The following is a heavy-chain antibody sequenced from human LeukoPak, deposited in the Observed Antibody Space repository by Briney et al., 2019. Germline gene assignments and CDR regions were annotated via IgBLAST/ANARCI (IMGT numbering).Heavy chain of an antibody. CDR2: INPNSGGT. CDR3: ARDSSSGWYRGRHYYMDV. V-gene: IGHV1-2*02. CDR1: GYTLTELS. J-gene: IGHJ6*03. D-gene: IGHD6-19*01. Sequence: ASVKVSCKVSGYTLTELSMHWVRQAPGQGLEWMGWINPNSGGTNYAQKFQGRVTMTRDTSISTAYMELSRLRSDDTAVYYCARDSSSGWYRGRHYYMDVWGKGTTVTVSS.